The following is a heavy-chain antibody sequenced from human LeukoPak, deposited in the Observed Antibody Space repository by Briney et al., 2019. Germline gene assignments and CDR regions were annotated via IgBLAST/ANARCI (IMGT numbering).Heavy chain of an antibody. Sequence: SETLSLTCTVSGGSISSGSYYWSWIRQPAGKGLEWIGRIYTSGSTNYNPSLKSRVTISVDTSKNQFSLKLSSVTAADTAVYYCARDTTSGSYRPGDYWGQGTLVTVSS. CDR3: ARDTTSGSYRPGDY. CDR2: IYTSGST. J-gene: IGHJ4*02. V-gene: IGHV4-61*02. CDR1: GGSISSGSYY. D-gene: IGHD1-26*01.